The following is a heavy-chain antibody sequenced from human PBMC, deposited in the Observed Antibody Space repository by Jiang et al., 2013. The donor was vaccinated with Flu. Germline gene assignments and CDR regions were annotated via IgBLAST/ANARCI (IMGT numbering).Heavy chain of an antibody. J-gene: IGHJ4*02. CDR2: IYYSGST. CDR3: ARLGGGSCYREFDY. Sequence: GPGLVKPSETLSLTCTVSGGSISSSSYYWGWIRQPPGKGLEWIGSIYYSGSTYYNPSLKSRVTISVDTSKNQFSLKLSSVTAADTAVHYCARLGGGSCYREFDYWGQGTLVTVSS. CDR1: GGSISSSSYY. V-gene: IGHV4-39*01. D-gene: IGHD2-15*01.